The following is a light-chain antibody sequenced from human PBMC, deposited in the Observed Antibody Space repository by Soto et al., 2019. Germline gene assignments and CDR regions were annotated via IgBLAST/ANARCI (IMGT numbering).Light chain of an antibody. J-gene: IGKJ1*01. CDR1: QGISSY. Sequence: DIQLTQSPSFLSASVGDRVTITCRASQGISSYLAWYQQKPGKAPKLLIHAASTLQSGVPSRFSGSGSGTEFTLTISSLQPDDFATYYCQQYNSYPWTFGQGTKVDIK. CDR3: QQYNSYPWT. V-gene: IGKV1-9*01. CDR2: AAS.